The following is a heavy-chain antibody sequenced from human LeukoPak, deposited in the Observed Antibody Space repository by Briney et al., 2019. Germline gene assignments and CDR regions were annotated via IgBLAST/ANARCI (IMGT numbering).Heavy chain of an antibody. V-gene: IGHV4-34*01. J-gene: IGHJ6*02. D-gene: IGHD2-2*02. CDR1: GGSFSGYY. CDR3: ARAYCSSTSCYTGYYYGMDV. CDR2: INHSGST. Sequence: PSETLSLTCAVYGGSFSGYYWSWIRQPPGKGLEWIGEINHSGSTNYNPSLKSRVTISVDTSKNQFSLKLSSVTAADTAVYYCARAYCSSTSCYTGYYYGMDVWGQGTTVTVSS.